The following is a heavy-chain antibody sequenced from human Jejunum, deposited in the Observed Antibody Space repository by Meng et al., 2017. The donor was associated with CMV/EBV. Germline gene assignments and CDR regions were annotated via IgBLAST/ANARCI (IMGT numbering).Heavy chain of an antibody. Sequence: SCAASGFTFRSSWLHWVRQAPGKGLVWVSRINSNGTTTRYADSVKGRFTISRDNAKNTLYLQMNTLRAEDTAVFYCARGNYFGMDVWGQGTTVTVSS. J-gene: IGHJ6*02. V-gene: IGHV3-74*01. CDR2: INSNGTTT. CDR3: ARGNYFGMDV. CDR1: GFTFRSSW.